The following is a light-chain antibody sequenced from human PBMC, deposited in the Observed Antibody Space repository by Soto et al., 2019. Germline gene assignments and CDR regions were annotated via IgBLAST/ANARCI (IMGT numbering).Light chain of an antibody. Sequence: DIQMTQSPSSVSASIGDRVTITCRASQHISTWLVWYQQKPGKAPQLLIYAASSLQSGVPSRFSSSGSGTDFTLTICSLQPEDSATYYCQQANSCPFTFGQGTRLEI. V-gene: IGKV1-12*01. CDR2: AAS. CDR3: QQANSCPFT. J-gene: IGKJ2*01. CDR1: QHISTW.